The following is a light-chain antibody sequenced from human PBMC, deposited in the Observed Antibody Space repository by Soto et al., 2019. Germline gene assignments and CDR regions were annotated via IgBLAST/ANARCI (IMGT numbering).Light chain of an antibody. Sequence: QPVLTQPPSVSGAPGQRVTISCTGSSSNIGAGYDVHWYQQLPGTAPKLLIYGNSNRPSGVPDRFSGSKSGTSASLAITGLQAEEEADYYGQSYDSSLSGNVVFGGGTKLTVL. CDR2: GNS. CDR3: QSYDSSLSGNVV. CDR1: SSNIGAGYD. V-gene: IGLV1-40*01. J-gene: IGLJ2*01.